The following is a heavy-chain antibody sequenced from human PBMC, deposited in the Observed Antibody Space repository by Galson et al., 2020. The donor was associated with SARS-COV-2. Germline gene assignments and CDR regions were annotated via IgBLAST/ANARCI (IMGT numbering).Heavy chain of an antibody. CDR1: GYTFTDYF. CDR2: LNPKTGDT. Sequence: ASGKVSCKASGYTFTDYFIHWVRQAPGQGFEWMGWLNPKTGDTTYAQRFEGRVTMTRDTSITTAYMALSRLRSDDTAVYYCARDVSAVTGTSWFDPWGQGTLVTVSS. D-gene: IGHD2-21*02. CDR3: ARDVSAVTGTSWFDP. J-gene: IGHJ5*02. V-gene: IGHV1-2*02.